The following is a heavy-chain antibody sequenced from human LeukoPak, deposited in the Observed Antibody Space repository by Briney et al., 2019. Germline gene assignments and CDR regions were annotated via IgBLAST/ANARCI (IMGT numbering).Heavy chain of an antibody. CDR1: GFTFKNYA. J-gene: IGHJ4*02. Sequence: GGSLRLSCAASGFTFKNYAMNWVRQSPGQGLEWVSTISGDAVTSWYADSVKGRFTVSRDNSKNTVYLQMNNLRVDDTAMYYCVGTIASRGSEYWGQGALVTVSS. CDR3: VGTIASRGSEY. CDR2: ISGDAVTS. D-gene: IGHD6-6*01. V-gene: IGHV3-23*01.